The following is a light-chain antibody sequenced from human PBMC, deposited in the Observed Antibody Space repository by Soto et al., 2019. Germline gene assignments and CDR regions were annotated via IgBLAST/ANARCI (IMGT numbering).Light chain of an antibody. Sequence: QSALTQPASVSGSPGQSITISCTGTSSDVGGYNYVSWYRQHSGKAPKLMIYEVSNRPSGVSNRFSGSKSGNTASLTISGLQAEDEADYYCSSYTSSSPHVVFGGGTKVTVL. J-gene: IGLJ2*01. CDR3: SSYTSSSPHVV. V-gene: IGLV2-14*01. CDR1: SSDVGGYNY. CDR2: EVS.